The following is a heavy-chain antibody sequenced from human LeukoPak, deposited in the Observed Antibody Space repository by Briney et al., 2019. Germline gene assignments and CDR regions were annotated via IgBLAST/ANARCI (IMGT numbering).Heavy chain of an antibody. CDR1: GFTFSSSA. V-gene: IGHV3-23*01. D-gene: IGHD3-22*01. Sequence: GGSLRLSCAASGFTFSSSAMSWVRQAPGKGLEWVSSISGSGSGGSTYYADSVKGRFTISRDNSKNTLYLQMNSLRAEDTAVYYCAKGDRITMILWDYWGQGTLVTVSS. CDR3: AKGDRITMILWDY. J-gene: IGHJ4*02. CDR2: ISGSGSGGST.